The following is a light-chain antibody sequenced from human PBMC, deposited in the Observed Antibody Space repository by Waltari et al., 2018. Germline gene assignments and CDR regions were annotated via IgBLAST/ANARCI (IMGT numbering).Light chain of an antibody. Sequence: DIQMTPSPSSVSASVGARVTITCRASQGISSWLAWYQQKPGKAPNLLISAASSLQSGVPSRFSGSGSGTDFTLTISSLQPEDFATYYCLQTNSLPFTFGGGTNVEIK. J-gene: IGKJ4*01. CDR3: LQTNSLPFT. CDR1: QGISSW. V-gene: IGKV1D-12*01. CDR2: AAS.